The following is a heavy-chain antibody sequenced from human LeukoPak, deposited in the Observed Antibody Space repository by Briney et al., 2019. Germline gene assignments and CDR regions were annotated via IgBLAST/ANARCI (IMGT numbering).Heavy chain of an antibody. V-gene: IGHV3-7*01. D-gene: IGHD3-22*01. Sequence: GGSLRLSCAASGFTFSRYWMSWVRQAPGKGLEWVANIKQDGSEKYYVDSVKGRFTISRDNAKNSLYLQMNSLRAEDTAVYYCARVDSSGYCYFDYWGQGTLVTVSS. J-gene: IGHJ4*02. CDR1: GFTFSRYW. CDR3: ARVDSSGYCYFDY. CDR2: IKQDGSEK.